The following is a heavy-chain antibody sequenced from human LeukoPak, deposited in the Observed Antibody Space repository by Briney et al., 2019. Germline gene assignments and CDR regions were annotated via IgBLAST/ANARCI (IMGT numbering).Heavy chain of an antibody. V-gene: IGHV3-30-3*01. Sequence: PGGSLRLSCAASGFTFSSYAMHWVRQAPGKGLEWVAVISYDGSNKYYADSVKGRFTISRDNSKNTLYLQMNSLRAEDTAVYYCARDRGYRNWFDPWGQGTLVTVSS. CDR2: ISYDGSNK. D-gene: IGHD3-16*02. CDR1: GFTFSSYA. J-gene: IGHJ5*02. CDR3: ARDRGYRNWFDP.